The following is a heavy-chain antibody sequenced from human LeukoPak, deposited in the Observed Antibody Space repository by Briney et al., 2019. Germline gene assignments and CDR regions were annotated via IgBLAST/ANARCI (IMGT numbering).Heavy chain of an antibody. V-gene: IGHV3-23*01. CDR2: ISGSGGST. Sequence: GGSLRPSCAASGFTFSSYAMSWVRQAPGKGLEWVSAISGSGGSTYYADSVKGRFTISRDNSKNTLYLQMNSLRAEDTAVYYCAKDPDVYAQSYWYFDLWGRGTLVTVSS. CDR1: GFTFSSYA. J-gene: IGHJ2*01. D-gene: IGHD5/OR15-5a*01. CDR3: AKDPDVYAQSYWYFDL.